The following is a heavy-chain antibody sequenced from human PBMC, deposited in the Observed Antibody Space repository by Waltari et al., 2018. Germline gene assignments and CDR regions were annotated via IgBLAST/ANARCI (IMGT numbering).Heavy chain of an antibody. J-gene: IGHJ3*02. CDR3: ASYYSYGYRRAFDI. V-gene: IGHV4-34*01. CDR2: INHGGST. D-gene: IGHD5-18*01. Sequence: QVQLQQWGAGLLTPSETLSLTCAVDGGPLSESFTGSYWSWIRQPPGKGLEWIGEINHGGSTNYNPSLKSRVSISVDTSKNQVSLKVKSLTAADTAVYYCASYYSYGYRRAFDIWGQGTMVTVSA. CDR1: GGPLSESFTGSY.